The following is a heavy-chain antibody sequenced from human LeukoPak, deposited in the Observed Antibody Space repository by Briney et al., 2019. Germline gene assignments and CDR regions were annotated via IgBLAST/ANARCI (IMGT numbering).Heavy chain of an antibody. J-gene: IGHJ4*02. CDR2: INPNSGGR. CDR1: GYTFTSYY. V-gene: IGHV1-2*02. Sequence: ASVKVSCKASGYTFTSYYMHWVRQAPGQGLEWMGWINPNSGGRNYARKFQGRVTMTSDTSISTAYMELSSLRSNDTAVYYCARDGGGYYDSSGYSVTFLDYWGQGTLVTVSS. CDR3: ARDGGGYYDSSGYSVTFLDY. D-gene: IGHD3-22*01.